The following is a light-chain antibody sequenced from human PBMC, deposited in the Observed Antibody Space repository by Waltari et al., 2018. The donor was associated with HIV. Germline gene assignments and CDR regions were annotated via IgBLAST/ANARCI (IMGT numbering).Light chain of an antibody. J-gene: IGKJ2*01. CDR3: QQYYNTPYT. CDR2: WAS. Sequence: DIVMTQSPDSLAVSLGERATINCKSSQSVLYSSSNKNSLAWYQQKPGQPPKLLIYWASTREPGVPDRFIGSGSGTDFTLTISSLQAEDVAVYYCQQYYNTPYTFGQGTKVEIK. V-gene: IGKV4-1*01. CDR1: QSVLYSSSNKNS.